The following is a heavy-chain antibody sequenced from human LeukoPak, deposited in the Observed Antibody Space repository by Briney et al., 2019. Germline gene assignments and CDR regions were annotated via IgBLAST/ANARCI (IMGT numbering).Heavy chain of an antibody. CDR1: GFTFSYYA. CDR2: ISNNGGST. V-gene: IGHV3-64*01. J-gene: IGHJ3*02. Sequence: GGSLRLSCAASGFTFSYYAMHWVRQAPGKGLEYVSSISNNGGSTDYANSVKGRFTISRDNSKNTLYLQMGSLRAEDMAVYYCAREGVSRGYTFDIWGQGTMVTLSS. CDR3: AREGVSRGYTFDI. D-gene: IGHD3-10*01.